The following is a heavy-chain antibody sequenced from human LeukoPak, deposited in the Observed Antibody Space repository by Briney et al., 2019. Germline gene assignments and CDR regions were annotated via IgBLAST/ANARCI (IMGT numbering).Heavy chain of an antibody. CDR3: ARASIGDYVWGSYRLYYFDY. CDR1: GFTFVNAW. J-gene: IGHJ4*02. D-gene: IGHD3-16*02. Sequence: GGSLRLSCAASGFTFVNAWMSWVRQAPGKGLEWVGRTKNNGDGGTTEYAAPVKGRFTISRDDSKNTLYLQMNSLRAEDTAVYYCARASIGDYVWGSYRLYYFDYWGQGTLVTVSS. CDR2: TKNNGDGGTT. V-gene: IGHV3-15*01.